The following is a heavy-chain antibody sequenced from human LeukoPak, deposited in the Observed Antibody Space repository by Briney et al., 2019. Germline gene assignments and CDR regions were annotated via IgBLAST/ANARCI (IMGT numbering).Heavy chain of an antibody. Sequence: GGSLRLSCAASGFTFSSYWMHWVRQAPGKGLEWVAVISYDGSNKYYADSVKGRFTISRDNSKNTLYLQMNSLRAEDTAVYYCARDRYSSGWDNWFDPWGQGTLVTVSS. CDR1: GFTFSSYW. CDR3: ARDRYSSGWDNWFDP. J-gene: IGHJ5*02. CDR2: ISYDGSNK. V-gene: IGHV3-30*03. D-gene: IGHD6-19*01.